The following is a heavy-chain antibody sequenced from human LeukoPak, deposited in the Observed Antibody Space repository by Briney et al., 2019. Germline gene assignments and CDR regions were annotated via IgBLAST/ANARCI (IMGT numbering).Heavy chain of an antibody. V-gene: IGHV1-8*01. J-gene: IGHJ5*02. D-gene: IGHD6-13*01. CDR2: MNPNGGNT. CDR1: GYTFTSYD. CDR3: ARGKTKAAAGLRFDP. Sequence: ASVKVSCKASGYTFTSYDINWVRQATGQGLEWMGWMNPNGGNTGYAQKFQGRVTMTRNTSISTAYMELSSLRSEDTAVYYCARGKTKAAAGLRFDPWGQGTLVTVSS.